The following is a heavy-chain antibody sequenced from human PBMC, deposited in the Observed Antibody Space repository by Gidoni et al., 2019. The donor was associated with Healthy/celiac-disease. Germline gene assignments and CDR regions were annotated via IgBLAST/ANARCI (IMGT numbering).Heavy chain of an antibody. V-gene: IGHV4-30-4*01. D-gene: IGHD6-6*01. CDR2: IYYSWST. CDR1: GGSIICGDSY. Sequence: QVQLQESGPGLVTPSQTLSLTCTVSGGSIICGDSYWSWIRQPPGKGLEWIGYIYYSWSTYYNPYRKSRVTISVEKSKNQFSLKLSSVTAADTAVYYCDRDRSIAARLDAFDIWGQGTMVTVSS. J-gene: IGHJ3*02. CDR3: DRDRSIAARLDAFDI.